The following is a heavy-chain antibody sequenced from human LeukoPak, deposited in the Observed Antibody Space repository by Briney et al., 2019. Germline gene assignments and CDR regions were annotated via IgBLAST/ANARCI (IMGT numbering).Heavy chain of an antibody. CDR1: GFTFSSYA. V-gene: IGHV3-23*01. CDR2: ISGSGGST. D-gene: IGHD4-17*01. Sequence: GGSLRLSCAASGFTFSSYAMGGVREAPGKGLECGSAISGSGGSTYYADSVKSRFTISRDNSKNRLYLQMNSWGAEDTAVYYCATVTTHYWGQGTLVTVSS. CDR3: ATVTTHY. J-gene: IGHJ4*02.